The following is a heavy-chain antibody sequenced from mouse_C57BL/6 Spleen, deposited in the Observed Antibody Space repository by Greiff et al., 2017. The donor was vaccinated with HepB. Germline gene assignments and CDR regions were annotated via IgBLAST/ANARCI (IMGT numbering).Heavy chain of an antibody. CDR2: IYWDDDK. Sequence: QVTLKECGPGILQSSQTLSLTCSFSGFSLSTSGMGVSWIRQPSGKGLEWLAHIYWDDDKRYNPSLKSRLTISKDTSRNQVFLKITSVDTADTATYYGARRADGWYFDVWGTGTTVTVSS. V-gene: IGHV8-12*01. CDR1: GFSLSTSGMG. J-gene: IGHJ1*03. CDR3: ARRADGWYFDV.